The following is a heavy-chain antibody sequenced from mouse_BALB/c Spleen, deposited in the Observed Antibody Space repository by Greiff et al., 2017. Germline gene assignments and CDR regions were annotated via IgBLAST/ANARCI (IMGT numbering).Heavy chain of an antibody. CDR1: GYTFTEYI. CDR3: ARHEGDDYHYFDY. J-gene: IGHJ2*01. V-gene: IGHV1-62-2*01. Sequence: VQVVESGAGLVKPGASVKLSCKASGYTFTEYIIHWVKQRSGQGLEWIGWFYPGSGSIKYNEKFKDKATLTADKSSSTVYMELSRLTSEDSAVYFCARHEGDDYHYFDYWGQGTTLTVSS. CDR2: FYPGSGSI. D-gene: IGHD2-4*01.